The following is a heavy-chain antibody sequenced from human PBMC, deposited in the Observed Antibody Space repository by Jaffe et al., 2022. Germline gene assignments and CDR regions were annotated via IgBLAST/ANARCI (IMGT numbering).Heavy chain of an antibody. D-gene: IGHD4-17*01. Sequence: EVQLVESGGGLVQPGGSLRLSCAASGFTFSSYEMNWVRQAPGKGLEWVSYISSSGSTIYYADSVKGRFTISRDNAKNSLYLQMNSLRAEDTAVYYCARDDYGDYVGLGYWGQGTLVTVSS. CDR3: ARDDYGDYVGLGY. V-gene: IGHV3-48*03. J-gene: IGHJ4*02. CDR2: ISSSGSTI. CDR1: GFTFSSYE.